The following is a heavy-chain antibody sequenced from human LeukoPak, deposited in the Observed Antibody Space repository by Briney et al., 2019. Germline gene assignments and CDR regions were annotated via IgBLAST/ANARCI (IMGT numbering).Heavy chain of an antibody. CDR1: GGSISSSSYY. Sequence: PSETLSLTCTVSGGSISSSSYYWGWIRQPPGKGLEWIGSIYYGGGTNYNPSLKSRVTISGDTSKNQFSLKLSSVTAADTAVYYCARARGDSSWYYFDYWGQGTLVTVSS. D-gene: IGHD6-13*01. CDR3: ARARGDSSWYYFDY. V-gene: IGHV4-39*07. CDR2: IYYGGGT. J-gene: IGHJ4*02.